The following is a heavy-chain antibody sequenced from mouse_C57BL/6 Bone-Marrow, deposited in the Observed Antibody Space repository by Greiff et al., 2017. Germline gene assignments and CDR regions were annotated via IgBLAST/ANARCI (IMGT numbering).Heavy chain of an antibody. Sequence: QVTLKESGPGILQPSQTLSLTCSFSGFSLSTFGMGVGWIRQPSGKGLEWLAHIWWDDDKYYNPALKSRLTISKDTSKNQVFLKIANVDTADTATYYCARMSPYYYGSSGYYFDYWGQGTTLTVSS. CDR1: GFSLSTFGMG. J-gene: IGHJ2*01. V-gene: IGHV8-8*01. D-gene: IGHD1-1*01. CDR3: ARMSPYYYGSSGYYFDY. CDR2: IWWDDDK.